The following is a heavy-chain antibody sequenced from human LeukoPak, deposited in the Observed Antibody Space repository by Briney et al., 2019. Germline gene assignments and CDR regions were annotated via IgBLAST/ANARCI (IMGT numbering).Heavy chain of an antibody. CDR1: GGSISSYY. J-gene: IGHJ6*02. D-gene: IGHD2-2*01. Sequence: SETLSLTCTVSGGSISSYYWSWIRQPAGKGLEWIGRIYTSGSTNYNPSLKSRATMSVDTSKNQFSLKLSSVTAADTAVYYCARDSIVVVPAAISMHYYYYGMDVWGQGTTVTVSS. V-gene: IGHV4-4*07. CDR2: IYTSGST. CDR3: ARDSIVVVPAAISMHYYYYGMDV.